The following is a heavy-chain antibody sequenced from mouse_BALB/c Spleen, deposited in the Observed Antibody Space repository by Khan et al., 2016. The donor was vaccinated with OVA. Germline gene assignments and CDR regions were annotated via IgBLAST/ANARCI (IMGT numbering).Heavy chain of an antibody. CDR2: ISYSGST. V-gene: IGHV3-2*02. J-gene: IGHJ4*01. CDR1: GYSITTNYA. CDR3: ARKNDYGYAVDY. D-gene: IGHD1-1*01. Sequence: VQLKQSGPGLVKPSQSLSLTCTVTGYSITTNYAWDWIRQFPGNKLEWMGYISYSGSTSYNPSLKSRISITRDTSKTQFFLQLNSVTTEDTATYYCARKNDYGYAVDYWGQGTSVTVSS.